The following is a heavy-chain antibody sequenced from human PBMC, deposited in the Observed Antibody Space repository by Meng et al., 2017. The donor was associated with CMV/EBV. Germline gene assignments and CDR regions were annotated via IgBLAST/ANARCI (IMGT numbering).Heavy chain of an antibody. J-gene: IGHJ4*02. Sequence: HVHHQQWGAVLLKPSETLSLTCAVYGGSFSGYYWSWIRQPPGKGLEWIGEINHSGSTNYNPSLKSRVTISVDTSKNQFSLKLSSVTAADTAVYYCARESMVRGEDWGQGTLVTVPS. CDR2: INHSGST. CDR1: GGSFSGYY. CDR3: ARESMVRGED. V-gene: IGHV4-34*01. D-gene: IGHD3-10*01.